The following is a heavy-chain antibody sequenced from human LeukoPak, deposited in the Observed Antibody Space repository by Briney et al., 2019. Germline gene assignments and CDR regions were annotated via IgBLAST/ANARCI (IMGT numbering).Heavy chain of an antibody. CDR3: ARDLPRYCSGGSCYRAGY. J-gene: IGHJ4*02. D-gene: IGHD2-15*01. CDR2: ISSSSSTI. CDR1: GFTFSSYE. V-gene: IGHV3-48*01. Sequence: GGSLRLSCAASGFTFSSYEMNWVRQAPGKGLEWVSYISSSSSTIYYADSVKGRFTISRDNAKNSLYLQMNSLRAEDTAVYYCARDLPRYCSGGSCYRAGYWGQGTLVTVSS.